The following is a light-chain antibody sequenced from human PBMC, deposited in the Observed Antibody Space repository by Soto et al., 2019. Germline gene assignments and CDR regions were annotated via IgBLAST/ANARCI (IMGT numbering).Light chain of an antibody. CDR3: CSYAGRSTL. Sequence: QSALTQPASVSGSPGQSITISCTGTSSDVGSYDLVSWYQQHPGKAPKLMVYEVSKRPSGVSSRFSGSKSGNTASLTISGLQAEDEADYYCCSYAGRSTLFGGGTKLTVL. J-gene: IGLJ2*01. CDR1: SSDVGSYDL. CDR2: EVS. V-gene: IGLV2-23*02.